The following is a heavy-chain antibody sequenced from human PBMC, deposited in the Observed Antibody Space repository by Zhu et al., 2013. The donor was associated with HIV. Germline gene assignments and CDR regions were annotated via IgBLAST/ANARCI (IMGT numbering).Heavy chain of an antibody. D-gene: IGHD6-13*01. CDR3: ASVGGXAAAQAFGFDP. Sequence: QAQLVQSGTEVKKPGASVKVSCKASGYTFTRFGISWVRQAPGQGLEWMGWVSPKNGDTNYVQKFQDRVTMTTDTSTSTAYMELMSLTSDDTAVYYCASVGGXAAAQAFGFDPWGQGTLVTVSS. V-gene: IGHV1-18*01. CDR2: VSPKNGDT. CDR1: GYTFTRFG. J-gene: IGHJ5*02.